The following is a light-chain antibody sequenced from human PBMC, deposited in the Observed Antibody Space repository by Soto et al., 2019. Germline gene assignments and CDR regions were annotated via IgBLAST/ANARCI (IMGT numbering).Light chain of an antibody. J-gene: IGLJ2*01. V-gene: IGLV1-51*01. Sequence: QSVLTQPPSVSAAPGQKVTIFCSGSSSNIGNNYVSWYQQLPGTAPKLLIYDNNKRPSGIPDRFSGSKSGTSATLGITGLQTGDEADYYCGTWDNSLSVAVFGGGTKLTVL. CDR2: DNN. CDR3: GTWDNSLSVAV. CDR1: SSNIGNNY.